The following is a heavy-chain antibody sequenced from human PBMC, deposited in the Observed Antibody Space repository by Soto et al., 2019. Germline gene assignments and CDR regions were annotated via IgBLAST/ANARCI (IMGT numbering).Heavy chain of an antibody. J-gene: IGHJ3*02. D-gene: IGHD3-10*01. V-gene: IGHV4-30-4*01. CDR3: AFQRAWLGEWAFDM. CDR1: GGSISTGDYS. CDR2: IYNSGHT. Sequence: SETLSLTCTVSGGSISTGDYSWSWVRQSPGKGLEWIGHIYNSGHTYYNPSLIGRVILSVDTSRKQFSLKLRSVTAADTAVYYCAFQRAWLGEWAFDMWGQGTMVTVSS.